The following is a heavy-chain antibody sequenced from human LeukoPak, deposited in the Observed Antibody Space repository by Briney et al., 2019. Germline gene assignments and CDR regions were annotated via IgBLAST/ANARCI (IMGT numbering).Heavy chain of an antibody. J-gene: IGHJ4*02. D-gene: IGHD6-6*01. CDR1: GFTFSSYG. CDR2: IRYDGSNK. Sequence: GGSLRLSCAASGFTFSSYGMHWVRQAPGKGLEWVAFIRYDGSNKYYADSVKGRFTISRDNSKNTLYLQMNSLRAEDTAVYYCAKGLASIAARPTFYWGQGTLVTVSS. CDR3: AKGLASIAARPTFY. V-gene: IGHV3-30*02.